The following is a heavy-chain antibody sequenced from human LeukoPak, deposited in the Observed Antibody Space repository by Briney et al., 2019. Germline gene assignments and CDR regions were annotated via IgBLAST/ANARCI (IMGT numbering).Heavy chain of an antibody. J-gene: IGHJ4*02. V-gene: IGHV5-51*01. CDR3: ARRAYYESSGSYDC. Sequence: NISCKGSVYSFNSYWIGWVRQMPGKGLDWMGIIYPGDSNIRYSPSFQGQVTISADKSISTAYLQWNSLKASDTAMYYCARRAYYESSGSYDCWGQGTLVTVSS. CDR1: VYSFNSYW. CDR2: IYPGDSNI. D-gene: IGHD3-22*01.